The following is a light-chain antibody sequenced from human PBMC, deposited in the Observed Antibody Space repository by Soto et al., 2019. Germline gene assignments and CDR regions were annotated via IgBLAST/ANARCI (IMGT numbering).Light chain of an antibody. CDR1: QSVSSSY. Sequence: TVLTQSSRTLSLSPGERATLSCRTSQSVSSSYLAWYQQKPGQAPRLLIHSASSRATGIPDRFSGSGSGTDFTLAISRLEPEDFAVYYCQQYSSSPLTFGGGTKVDIK. CDR3: QQYSSSPLT. J-gene: IGKJ4*01. V-gene: IGKV3-20*01. CDR2: SAS.